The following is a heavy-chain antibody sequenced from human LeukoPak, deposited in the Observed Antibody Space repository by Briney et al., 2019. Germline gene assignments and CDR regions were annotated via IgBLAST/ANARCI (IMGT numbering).Heavy chain of an antibody. J-gene: IGHJ4*02. D-gene: IGHD1-26*01. V-gene: IGHV4-39*01. CDR3: ARQWELLLRPAYFDY. CDR1: GGSISSSSYY. CDR2: IYYSGST. Sequence: SETLSLTCTVSGGSISSSSYYWGWIRQPPGRGLEWIGSIYYSGSTYYKPSLKSRVTISVDTSKNQLSLKLSSVTAADTAVYYCARQWELLLRPAYFDYWGQGTLVTVSS.